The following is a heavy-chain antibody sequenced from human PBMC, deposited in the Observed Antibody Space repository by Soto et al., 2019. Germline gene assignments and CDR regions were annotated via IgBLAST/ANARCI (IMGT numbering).Heavy chain of an antibody. D-gene: IGHD3-22*01. CDR3: AERASDYYDSSGYYYLIYFDY. V-gene: IGHV3-23*01. J-gene: IGHJ4*02. CDR2: ISGSGGST. CDR1: GFTFSSYA. Sequence: GSLRLSCAASGFTFSSYAMSWVRQAPGKGLEWVSAISGSGGSTYYADSVKGRFTISRDNSKNTLYLQMNSLRAEDTAVYYCAERASDYYDSSGYYYLIYFDYWGQGTLVTVSS.